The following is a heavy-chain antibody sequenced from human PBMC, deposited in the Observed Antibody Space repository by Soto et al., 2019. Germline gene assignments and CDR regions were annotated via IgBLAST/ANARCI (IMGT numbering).Heavy chain of an antibody. CDR3: AKDRRRATVLLWFGVFQH. Sequence: GGSLRLSCAASGFTFSSYAMSWVRQAPGKGLEWVSAISGSGGSTYYADSVKGRFTISRDNSKNTLYLQMNSLRAEDTAVYYCAKDRRRATVLLWFGVFQHWGQGTLVTVSS. CDR2: ISGSGGST. V-gene: IGHV3-23*01. CDR1: GFTFSSYA. D-gene: IGHD3-10*01. J-gene: IGHJ1*01.